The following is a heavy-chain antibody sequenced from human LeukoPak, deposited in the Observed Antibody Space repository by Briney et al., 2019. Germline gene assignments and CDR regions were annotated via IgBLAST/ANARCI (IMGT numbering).Heavy chain of an antibody. CDR1: GYSFTTYW. Sequence: GESLKISCKGSGYSFTTYWIAWVRQMPGRGLEWMGIISPDDSDIRYSPSFQGHVTISADKSISTAYLQWSSLQASDTAMYYCARHEGSGSYYSYWGQGTLVTVSS. CDR3: ARHEGSGSYYSY. CDR2: ISPDDSDI. V-gene: IGHV5-51*01. D-gene: IGHD1-26*01. J-gene: IGHJ4*02.